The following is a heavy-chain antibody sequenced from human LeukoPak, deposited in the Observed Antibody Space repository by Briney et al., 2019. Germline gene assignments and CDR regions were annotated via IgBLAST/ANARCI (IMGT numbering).Heavy chain of an antibody. J-gene: IGHJ6*02. V-gene: IGHV3-7*03. CDR3: ARVSSSWFYYYYYGMDV. D-gene: IGHD6-13*01. Sequence: GGSLRLSCAASGFTFSSYWMSWARQAPGKGLEWVANIKQDGSEKYYVDSVKGRFTISRDNAKNSLYLQMNSLRAEDTAVYYCARVSSSWFYYYYYGMDVWGQGTTVTVSS. CDR1: GFTFSSYW. CDR2: IKQDGSEK.